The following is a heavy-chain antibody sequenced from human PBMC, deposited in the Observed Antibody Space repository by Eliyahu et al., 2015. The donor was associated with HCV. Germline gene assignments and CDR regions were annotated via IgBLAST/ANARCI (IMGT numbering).Heavy chain of an antibody. CDR2: IYETGST. J-gene: IGHJ4*02. Sequence: QVQLQESGPGLVKPSETLSLTCTVSGGSISSYFWSWIRQAPGKGLEWIGYIYETGSTNYNPSLRSRVTISVDTSKNQFSLKMTSVTAADTAVYYCARDTTSVTGPDYYFDYWGQGILVTVSS. CDR1: GGSISSYF. V-gene: IGHV4-59*01. D-gene: IGHD6-19*01. CDR3: ARDTTSVTGPDYYFDY.